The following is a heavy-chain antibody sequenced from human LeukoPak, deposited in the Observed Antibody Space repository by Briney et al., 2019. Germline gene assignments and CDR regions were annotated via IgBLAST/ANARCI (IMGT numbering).Heavy chain of an antibody. CDR2: IYYSGST. CDR3: ARESRRIAAAGPSYYMDV. D-gene: IGHD6-13*01. J-gene: IGHJ6*03. Sequence: PSETLSLTCTVSGGSISNSSYYWGWIRQPPGKGLEWIGSIYYSGSTYYNPSLKSRVTISVDTSKNQFSLMVNSVTAADTAVYYCARESRRIAAAGPSYYMDVWGRGTAVTVSS. V-gene: IGHV4-39*07. CDR1: GGSISNSSYY.